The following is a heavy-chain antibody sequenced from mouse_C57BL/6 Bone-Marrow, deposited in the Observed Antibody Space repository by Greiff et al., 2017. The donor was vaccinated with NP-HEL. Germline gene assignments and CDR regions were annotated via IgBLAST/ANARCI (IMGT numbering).Heavy chain of an antibody. CDR1: GYTFTDYY. CDR2: INPKNGGT. D-gene: IGHD2-12*01. J-gene: IGHJ3*01. Sequence: VQLQQSGPELVKPGASVKISCKASGYTFTDYYMNWVKQSHGKSLEWIGDINPKNGGTSYNQKFKGKATLTVDKSSSTAYMELRSLTSEDSAVYYCARLYSGFAYWGQGTLVTVSA. CDR3: ARLYSGFAY. V-gene: IGHV1-26*01.